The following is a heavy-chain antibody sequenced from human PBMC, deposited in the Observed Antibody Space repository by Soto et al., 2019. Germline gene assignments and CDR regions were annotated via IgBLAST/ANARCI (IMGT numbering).Heavy chain of an antibody. J-gene: IGHJ3*02. D-gene: IGHD3-10*02. CDR2: INPKSGVT. V-gene: IGHV1-2*04. CDR3: AKETGVSGGGDAVDI. Sequence: QAQLVQSGTEVKKPGASVKVSCKTSGYTFISYYIHWVRQAPGQGPEWLGWINPKSGVTQYAQKFQGWVAMSRDTSISTANMEINRVGEDDTAVYYCAKETGVSGGGDAVDIWGQGTMVTGSS. CDR1: GYTFISYY.